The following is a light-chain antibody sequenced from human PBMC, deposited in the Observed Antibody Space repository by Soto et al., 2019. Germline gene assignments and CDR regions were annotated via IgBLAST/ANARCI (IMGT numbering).Light chain of an antibody. Sequence: EIVMTPSPATLSVSPGERATLSCRASQSVSSNLAWYQQKPGQAPRLLIYSASTRATGIPARFSGSGSGTGFNLTISSLQSEDFVVYYCQRYTNWPPITFGGGTKVEIK. CDR3: QRYTNWPPIT. V-gene: IGKV3-15*01. CDR2: SAS. CDR1: QSVSSN. J-gene: IGKJ4*01.